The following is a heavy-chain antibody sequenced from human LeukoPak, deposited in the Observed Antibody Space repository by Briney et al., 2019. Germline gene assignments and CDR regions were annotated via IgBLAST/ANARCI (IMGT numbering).Heavy chain of an antibody. CDR1: GFTFSDYY. CDR3: AKDYSSSWYGFDY. Sequence: GGSLRLSCAASGFTFSDYYMSWIRQAPGKGLEWVSYISSSGSTRHYADSVKGRFTISRDSAKKSLYLQMNSLKAEDTAVYYCAKDYSSSWYGFDYWGQGTLVTVSS. D-gene: IGHD6-13*01. J-gene: IGHJ4*02. CDR2: ISSSGSTR. V-gene: IGHV3-11*04.